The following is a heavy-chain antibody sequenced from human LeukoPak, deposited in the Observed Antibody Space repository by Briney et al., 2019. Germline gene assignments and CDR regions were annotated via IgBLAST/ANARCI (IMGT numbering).Heavy chain of an antibody. Sequence: GASVKVSCKASGYTFTSYGIGWVRQAPGQGLEWMGWISAYNGNTNYAQKLQGGVTMTTDTSTSTAYMELRSLRSDDTAVYYCARGYPHQLLYYYYYYMDVWGKGTTVTVSS. CDR3: ARGYPHQLLYYYYYYMDV. CDR2: ISAYNGNT. CDR1: GYTFTSYG. J-gene: IGHJ6*03. V-gene: IGHV1-18*01. D-gene: IGHD2-2*02.